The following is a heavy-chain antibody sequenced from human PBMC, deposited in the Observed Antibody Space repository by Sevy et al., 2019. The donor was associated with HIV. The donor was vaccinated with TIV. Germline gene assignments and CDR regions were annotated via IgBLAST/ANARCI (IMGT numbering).Heavy chain of an antibody. V-gene: IGHV4-39*01. CDR2: IYYSGST. CDR1: GGSISSSSYY. D-gene: IGHD4-17*01. Sequence: SETLSLTYTVSGGSISSSSYYWGWIRQPPGKGLEWIGSIYYSGSTYYNPSLKSRVTISVDTSKNQFSLKLSSVTAADTAVYYCARHYDYGDYPSTGERWFDPWGQGTLVTVSS. CDR3: ARHYDYGDYPSTGERWFDP. J-gene: IGHJ5*02.